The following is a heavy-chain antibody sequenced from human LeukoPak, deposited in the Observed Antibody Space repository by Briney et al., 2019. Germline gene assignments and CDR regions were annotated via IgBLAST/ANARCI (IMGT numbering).Heavy chain of an antibody. D-gene: IGHD3-10*01. V-gene: IGHV3-74*01. CDR3: TTDETQYYYGSGSYYIQVDY. Sequence: GGSLRLSCAASGFTFSSYWMHWVRQAPGKGLVWVSRISTDGSSTTYTDSVKGRFTISRDNAENTLYLQMNSLKTEDTAVYYCTTDETQYYYGSGSYYIQVDYWGQGTLVTVSS. CDR1: GFTFSSYW. J-gene: IGHJ4*02. CDR2: ISTDGSST.